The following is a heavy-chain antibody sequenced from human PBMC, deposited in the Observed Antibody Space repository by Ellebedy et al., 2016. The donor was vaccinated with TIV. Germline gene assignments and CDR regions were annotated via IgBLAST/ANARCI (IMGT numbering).Heavy chain of an antibody. Sequence: SVKVSXKASGGTFSSYAISWVRQAPGQGLEWMGGIIPIFGTANYAQKFQGRVTITADESTSTAYMELSSLRSEDTAVYYCARDRGVVGATPTHAFDIWGQGTMVTVSS. CDR1: GGTFSSYA. D-gene: IGHD1-26*01. V-gene: IGHV1-69*13. CDR3: ARDRGVVGATPTHAFDI. J-gene: IGHJ3*02. CDR2: IIPIFGTA.